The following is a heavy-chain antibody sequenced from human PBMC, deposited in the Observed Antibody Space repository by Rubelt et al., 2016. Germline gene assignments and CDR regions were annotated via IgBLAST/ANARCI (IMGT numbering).Heavy chain of an antibody. J-gene: IGHJ4*02. CDR1: GYTFTSYA. D-gene: IGHD2-15*01. V-gene: IGHV1-3*01. CDR3: ARGYCSGGSCYYFDY. CDR2: INAGNGNT. Sequence: QVQLVQSGAEVKKPGASVKVSCKASGYTFTSYAMHWVRQAPGQRLEWMGWINAGNGNTKYSQKFHGRVTITRDTSASAAYMELSSLRSEDTAVYYCARGYCSGGSCYYFDYWGQGTLVTVSS.